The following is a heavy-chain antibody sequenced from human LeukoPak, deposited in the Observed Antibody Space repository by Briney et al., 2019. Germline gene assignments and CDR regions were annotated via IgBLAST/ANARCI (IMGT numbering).Heavy chain of an antibody. CDR3: AKSGSYSFFIDY. V-gene: IGHV4-59*01. CDR1: GGSISSYY. J-gene: IGHJ4*02. D-gene: IGHD1-26*01. Sequence: PSETLSLTCTVSGGSISSYYWSWIRQPPGKGLEWIGYIYYSGSTNNNPSLKSRVTISVDTSKNQFSLKLSSVTAADTAVYYCAKSGSYSFFIDYWGQGTLVTVSS. CDR2: IYYSGST.